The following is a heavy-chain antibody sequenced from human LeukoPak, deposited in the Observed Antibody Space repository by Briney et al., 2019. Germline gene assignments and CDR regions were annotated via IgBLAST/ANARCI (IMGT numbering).Heavy chain of an antibody. Sequence: GGSLRLPCAASGFTFSSYAMSWVRQAPGKGLEWVSAISGSGGSTYYADSVKGRFTISRDNSKNTLYLQMNSLRAEDTAVYYCANNRGDSSGYYFEWGQGTLVTVSS. D-gene: IGHD3-22*01. CDR2: ISGSGGST. J-gene: IGHJ4*02. CDR1: GFTFSSYA. V-gene: IGHV3-23*01. CDR3: ANNRGDSSGYYFE.